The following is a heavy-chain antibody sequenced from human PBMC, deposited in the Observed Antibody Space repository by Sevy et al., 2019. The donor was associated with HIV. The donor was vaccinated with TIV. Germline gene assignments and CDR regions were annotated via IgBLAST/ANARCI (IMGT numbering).Heavy chain of an antibody. Sequence: ASVKVSCKASGYTFTSYGISWVRQAPGQGLEWMGWISAYNGNTNYAQKLQGRVTMTTDTSTSTAYMELRGLRSDDTAVYYCARGARSSSWYISVGVAGTDYWGQGTLVTVSS. V-gene: IGHV1-18*01. CDR1: GYTFTSYG. J-gene: IGHJ4*02. D-gene: IGHD6-13*01. CDR2: ISAYNGNT. CDR3: ARGARSSSWYISVGVAGTDY.